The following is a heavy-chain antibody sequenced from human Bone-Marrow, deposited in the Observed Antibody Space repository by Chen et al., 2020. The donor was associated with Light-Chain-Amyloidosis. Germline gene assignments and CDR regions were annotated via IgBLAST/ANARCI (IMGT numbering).Heavy chain of an antibody. J-gene: IGHJ6*03. CDR1: GFTFASYT. CDR3: ARDQVEYKFFYYMDV. V-gene: IGHV3-21*06. Sequence: EVLLVEEGGGLVKPGGSLRLSCAASGFTFASYTMNWVRQAPGKGLAWVSSIDSSGTYINYADSTRGRFSISRDNAKNSLYLQITSLRAEDTAVYYCARDQVEYKFFYYMDVWGKGTTVTVSS. D-gene: IGHD6-6*01. CDR2: IDSSGTYI.